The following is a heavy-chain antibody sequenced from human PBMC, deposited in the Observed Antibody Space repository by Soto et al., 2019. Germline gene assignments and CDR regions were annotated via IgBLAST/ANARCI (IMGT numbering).Heavy chain of an antibody. CDR3: ARQWFGELFYFDY. CDR2: IYYSGST. D-gene: IGHD3-10*01. V-gene: IGHV4-39*01. J-gene: IGHJ4*02. CDR1: GGSISSSSYY. Sequence: QEPSLRPEGSSETLSLTCTVSGGSISSSSYYWGWIRQPPGKGLEWIGSIYYSGSTYYNPSLKSQVTIYVDTSKNQFSLKLSSVTAADTAVYYCARQWFGELFYFDYWGQGTLVTVSS.